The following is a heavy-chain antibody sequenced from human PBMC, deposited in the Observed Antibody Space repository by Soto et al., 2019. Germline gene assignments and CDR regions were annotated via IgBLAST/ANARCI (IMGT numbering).Heavy chain of an antibody. D-gene: IGHD3-22*01. Sequence: SGEDWIKASGYTFTSYYMHWVRQAPGQGLEWMGIINPSGGSTSYAQKFQGRVTMTRDTSTSTVYMELSSLRSEDTAVYYCARVTDYYDSSGYYYFDCWGQGTLVTVSS. CDR3: ARVTDYYDSSGYYYFDC. J-gene: IGHJ4*02. CDR2: INPSGGST. V-gene: IGHV1-46*01. CDR1: GYTFTSYY.